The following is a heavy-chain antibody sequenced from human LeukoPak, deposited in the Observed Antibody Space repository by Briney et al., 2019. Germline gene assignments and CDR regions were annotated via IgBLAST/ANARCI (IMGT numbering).Heavy chain of an antibody. J-gene: IGHJ4*02. V-gene: IGHV4-30-2*01. CDR2: IYHSGST. CDR3: ARGYYYDSSGYYPHDY. D-gene: IGHD3-22*01. CDR1: GGSISSGGYY. Sequence: SETLSLTCTVSGGSISSGGYYWSWIRQPPGKGLEWIGYIYHSGSTYYNPSLKSRVTISVDRSKNQFSLKLSSVTAADTAVYYCARGYYYDSSGYYPHDYWGQGTLVTVSS.